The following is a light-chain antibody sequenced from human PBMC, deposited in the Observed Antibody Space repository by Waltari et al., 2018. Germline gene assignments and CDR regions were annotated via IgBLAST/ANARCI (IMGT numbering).Light chain of an antibody. Sequence: QSALTQPPSASGSPGQSVTISCTGTSSDVGGYNYVSWFQQRPGKAPTVMIYEVSKRPAGVPDRFSGSKSGNTASLIVSGLQAEDEADYYCSSYAGSKFWVFGGGTKLTVL. J-gene: IGLJ3*02. CDR1: SSDVGGYNY. CDR2: EVS. CDR3: SSYAGSKFWV. V-gene: IGLV2-8*01.